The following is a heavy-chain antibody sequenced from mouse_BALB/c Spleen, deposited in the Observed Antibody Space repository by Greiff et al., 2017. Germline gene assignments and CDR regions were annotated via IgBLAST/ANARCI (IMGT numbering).Heavy chain of an antibody. D-gene: IGHD1-1*01. V-gene: IGHV1S137*01. J-gene: IGHJ4*01. CDR3: ARFNYSYAMDY. CDR1: GYTFTDYA. CDR2: ISTYYGDA. Sequence: VQLQQSGAELVRPGVSVKISCKGSGYTFTDYAMHWVKQSHAKSLEWIGVISTYYGDASYNQKFKGKATMTVDKSSSTAYMELARLTSEDSAIYYCARFNYSYAMDYWGQGTSVTVSS.